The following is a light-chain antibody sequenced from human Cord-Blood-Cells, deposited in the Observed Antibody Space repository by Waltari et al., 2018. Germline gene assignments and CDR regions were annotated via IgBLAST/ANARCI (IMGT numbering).Light chain of an antibody. V-gene: IGLV1-44*01. CDR1: SSNIGSNT. CDR3: AAWDDSLNGWV. CDR2: RNN. Sequence: QSVLTQPPSASETPGQRVTISCSGSSSNIGSNTVNWYQQLPGTAPNLLIYRNNRRPSAVPDRFSGAKSGTSASLAISGLQSEDAADYYCAAWDDSLNGWVFGGGTKLTVL. J-gene: IGLJ3*02.